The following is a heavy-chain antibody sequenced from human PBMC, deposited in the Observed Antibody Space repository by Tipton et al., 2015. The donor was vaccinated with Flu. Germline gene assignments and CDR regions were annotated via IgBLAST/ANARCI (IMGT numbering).Heavy chain of an antibody. J-gene: IGHJ4*02. CDR2: VYTAGTT. D-gene: IGHD3-9*01. CDR3: ARSQCDILALDN. CDR1: GVSITSGSYY. V-gene: IGHV4-61*02. Sequence: TLSLTCNVSGVSITSGSYYWSWLRQPAGKGLEWLGRVYTAGTTRYNPSLKSRVAISLDTSKNQISLTVMSVTAADSAVYVCARSQCDILALDNWGQGTQVTVSS.